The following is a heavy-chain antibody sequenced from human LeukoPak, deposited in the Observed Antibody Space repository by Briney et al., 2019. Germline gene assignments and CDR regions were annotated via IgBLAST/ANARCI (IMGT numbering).Heavy chain of an antibody. Sequence: GASVKVSCKASGGTFGSYAISWVRQAPGQGLEWMGGIIPIFGTTNYARKFRGRVTLTADKSTRTAYMELTSLGSEDTAVYYCARCGRGSGTTSEYYYYMDVWGKGTTVTVSS. D-gene: IGHD3-10*01. CDR1: GGTFGSYA. CDR2: IIPIFGTT. V-gene: IGHV1-69*06. CDR3: ARCGRGSGTTSEYYYYMDV. J-gene: IGHJ6*03.